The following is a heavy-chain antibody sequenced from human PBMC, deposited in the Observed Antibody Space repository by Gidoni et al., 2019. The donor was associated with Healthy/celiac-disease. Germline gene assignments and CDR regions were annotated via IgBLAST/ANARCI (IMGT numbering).Heavy chain of an antibody. Sequence: EVQLVESGGGLVTPGGSLRLSCAASGFPFSSYSMNWVRQAPGKGLEWVSSISSSSSYIYYADSVKGRFTISRDNAKNSLYLQMNSLRAEDTAVYYCARDSQAVAAETFYYYYGMDVWGQGTTVTVSS. CDR2: ISSSSSYI. J-gene: IGHJ6*02. V-gene: IGHV3-21*01. D-gene: IGHD2-15*01. CDR3: ARDSQAVAAETFYYYYGMDV. CDR1: GFPFSSYS.